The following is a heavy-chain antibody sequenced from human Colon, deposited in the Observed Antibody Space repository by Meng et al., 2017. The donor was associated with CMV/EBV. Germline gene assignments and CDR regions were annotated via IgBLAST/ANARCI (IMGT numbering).Heavy chain of an antibody. D-gene: IGHD3-3*01. Sequence: GGSLRLSCAASGFTFSSYAMHWVRQAPGKGLEWVAVISYDGSNKYYADSVKGRFTISRDNSKNTLYLQMNSLRTDDTAIYYCAKDFWIDYHTGYWGQGTVVTVSS. J-gene: IGHJ4*02. CDR3: AKDFWIDYHTGY. CDR1: GFTFSSYA. CDR2: ISYDGSNK. V-gene: IGHV3-30-3*01.